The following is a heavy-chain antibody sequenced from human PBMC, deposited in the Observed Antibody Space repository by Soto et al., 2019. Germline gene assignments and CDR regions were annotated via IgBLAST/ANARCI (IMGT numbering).Heavy chain of an antibody. J-gene: IGHJ5*01. CDR2: IHYSGATSSSR. V-gene: IGHV4-59*01. D-gene: IGHD3-10*01. CDR3: AAGEASRRNLDPYYLAFWF. Sequence: SETLSLPCTVSGGSMRNDFWTWIRQPPGKGLECIGYIHYSGATSSSRSYSPSLRGRVTISEDTSKNQFSRKLLSVTTADTAVYFCAAGEASRRNLDPYYLAFWF. CDR1: GGSMRNDF.